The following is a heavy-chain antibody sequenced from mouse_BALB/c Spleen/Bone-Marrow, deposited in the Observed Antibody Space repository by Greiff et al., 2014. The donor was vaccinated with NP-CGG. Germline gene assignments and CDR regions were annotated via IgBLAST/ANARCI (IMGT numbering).Heavy chain of an antibody. D-gene: IGHD1-1*01. CDR1: GYSITNNYY. CDR3: ARDDGSTYGGDYFDY. J-gene: IGHJ2*01. CDR2: IKYDSTN. Sequence: VQLQQSGPGLVIPSQSLSLTCSVTGYSITNNYYWNWIRQFPGNKLEWMGYIKYDSTNNYNPSLKNRIPITRDTSKNQFFLKLNSVTTEDTATYYCARDDGSTYGGDYFDYWGQGTTLTVSS. V-gene: IGHV3-6*02.